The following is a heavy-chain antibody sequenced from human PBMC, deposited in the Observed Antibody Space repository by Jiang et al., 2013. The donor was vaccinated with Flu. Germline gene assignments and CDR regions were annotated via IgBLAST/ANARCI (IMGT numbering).Heavy chain of an antibody. CDR2: IYYTGTT. D-gene: IGHD4-23*01. CDR3: ARRRYDGGTYGLDR. CDR1: GGSISPYY. V-gene: IGHV4-59*08. J-gene: IGHJ4*02. Sequence: GSGLVKPSETLSLTCTVSGGSISPYYWSWIRQPPGKGLEWIGHIYYTGTTSYNPSLQSRVTISVDTSKNQFSLRLGSVTAADTALYYCARRRYDGGTYGLDRWGQGTLVTVSS.